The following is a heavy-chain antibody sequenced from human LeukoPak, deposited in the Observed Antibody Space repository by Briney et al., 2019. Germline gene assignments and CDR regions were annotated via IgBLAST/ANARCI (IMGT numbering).Heavy chain of an antibody. J-gene: IGHJ4*03. Sequence: PSETLSLTCTISGGSIGSYYWTWIRQPPGKGLEWIGYIDYSGSTNYNPSFKSRVTMSVDTSKNQFSLKLSSVTAADTAVYFCARHGGSWTIEYWGQGTLVTVSS. CDR2: IDYSGST. D-gene: IGHD6-13*01. V-gene: IGHV4-59*08. CDR1: GGSIGSYY. CDR3: ARHGGSWTIEY.